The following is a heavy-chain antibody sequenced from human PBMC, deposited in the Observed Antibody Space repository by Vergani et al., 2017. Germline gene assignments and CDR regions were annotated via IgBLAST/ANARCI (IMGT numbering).Heavy chain of an antibody. J-gene: IGHJ4*02. D-gene: IGHD2-2*02. CDR1: GGSFSGYY. V-gene: IGHV4-34*01. Sequence: QVQLQQWGAGLLKPSETLSLTCAVYGGSFSGYYWSWIRQPPGKGLEWIGEINHSGSTNYNPSLKSRVTISVDTSKNQFSLNLSSETAADTAVYYCARGRKGVVPAAIRSSRLYFDYWGQGTLVTVSS. CDR2: INHSGST. CDR3: ARGRKGVVPAAIRSSRLYFDY.